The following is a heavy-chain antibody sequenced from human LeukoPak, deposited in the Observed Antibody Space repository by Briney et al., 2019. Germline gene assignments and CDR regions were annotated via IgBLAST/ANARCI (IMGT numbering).Heavy chain of an antibody. Sequence: SETLSLTCTVSGGSISSSSYYWGWIRQPPGKRLEWIGSIYYSGSTYYNPSLKSRVTISVDTSKNQFSLKLSSVTAADTAVYYCARSLEAVANWFDPWGQGTLVTVSS. CDR1: GGSISSSSYY. D-gene: IGHD6-19*01. J-gene: IGHJ5*02. CDR2: IYYSGST. V-gene: IGHV4-39*01. CDR3: ARSLEAVANWFDP.